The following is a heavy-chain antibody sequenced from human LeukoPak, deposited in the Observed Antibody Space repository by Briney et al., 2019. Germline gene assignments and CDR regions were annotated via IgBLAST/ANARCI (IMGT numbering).Heavy chain of an antibody. V-gene: IGHV4-39*01. D-gene: IGHD3-3*01. CDR3: AREITIFGVVILNWFDP. J-gene: IGHJ5*02. Sequence: SETLSLTCTVSGGSISSSSYYWGWIRQPPGKGLEWIGSIYYSGNTYYNPSLKSRVTISVDTSKNQFSLKLSSVTAADTAVYYCAREITIFGVVILNWFDPWSQGTLVTVSS. CDR1: GGSISSSSYY. CDR2: IYYSGNT.